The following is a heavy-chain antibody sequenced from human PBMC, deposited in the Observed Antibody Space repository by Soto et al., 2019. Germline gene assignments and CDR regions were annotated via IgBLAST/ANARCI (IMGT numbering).Heavy chain of an antibody. CDR3: ARDGAYDFWSGYYSY. CDR2: ISAYNGNT. Sequence: ASVKVSCKASGYTFTSYGISWVRQAPGQGLEWMGWISAYNGNTNYAQKLQGRVTMTTDTSTSTAYMEPRSPRSDDTAVYYCARDGAYDFWSGYYSYWGQGTLVTVSS. J-gene: IGHJ4*02. V-gene: IGHV1-18*01. D-gene: IGHD3-3*01. CDR1: GYTFTSYG.